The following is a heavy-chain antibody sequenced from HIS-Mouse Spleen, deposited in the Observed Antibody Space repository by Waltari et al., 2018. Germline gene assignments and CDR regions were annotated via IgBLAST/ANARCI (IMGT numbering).Heavy chain of an antibody. CDR2: IDYSGSP. Sequence: QLQLQESGPGLVKPSETLSLTCTVSGGSISSSSYYWGWIRRPPGKGLEWIGSIDYSGSPYYNPSLKSRVTISVDTSKNQFSLKLSSVTAADTAVYYCAREIPYSSSWYDWYFDLWGRGTLVTVSS. D-gene: IGHD6-13*01. CDR3: AREIPYSSSWYDWYFDL. V-gene: IGHV4-39*07. J-gene: IGHJ2*01. CDR1: GGSISSSSYY.